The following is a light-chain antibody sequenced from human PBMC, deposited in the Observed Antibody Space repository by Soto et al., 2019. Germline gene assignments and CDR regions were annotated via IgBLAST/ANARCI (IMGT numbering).Light chain of an antibody. Sequence: EIVLTHSPATLSVSPGERATLSCRASQSVGSNLAWYQQRPGQPPRLLIYDASTRATDIPARFSGGGSGTEFTLTISSLQSEDFAVYYSQQYNNWPYTFGQGTKLQIK. V-gene: IGKV3-15*01. CDR1: QSVGSN. CDR3: QQYNNWPYT. CDR2: DAS. J-gene: IGKJ2*01.